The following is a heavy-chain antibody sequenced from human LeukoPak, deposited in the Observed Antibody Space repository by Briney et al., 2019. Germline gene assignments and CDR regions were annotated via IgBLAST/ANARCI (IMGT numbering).Heavy chain of an antibody. CDR3: ATINYAIDAFDI. CDR1: EFTFSSYS. Sequence: GGSLRLSCAASEFTFSSYSMNWVRQAPGKGLEWVSSISSSSSYIYYADSVKGRFTISRDNAKNSLYLQMNSLRAEDTAVYYCATINYAIDAFDIWGQGTMVTVSS. V-gene: IGHV3-21*01. D-gene: IGHD2-2*01. CDR2: ISSSSSYI. J-gene: IGHJ3*02.